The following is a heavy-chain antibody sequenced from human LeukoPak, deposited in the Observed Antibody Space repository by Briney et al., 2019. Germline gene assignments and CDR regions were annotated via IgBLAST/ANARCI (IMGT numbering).Heavy chain of an antibody. D-gene: IGHD1-26*01. J-gene: IGHJ4*02. CDR1: GYAFTSYG. CDR3: AREWELLVFDY. V-gene: IGHV1-18*01. Sequence: ASVKVSCKASGYAFTSYGISWVRQAPREGLEWMGWISGYNGNTNYAQKLQGRVTMTTDTSTSTAYMELRSLRSDDTAVYYCAREWELLVFDYWGQGTLVTVSS. CDR2: ISGYNGNT.